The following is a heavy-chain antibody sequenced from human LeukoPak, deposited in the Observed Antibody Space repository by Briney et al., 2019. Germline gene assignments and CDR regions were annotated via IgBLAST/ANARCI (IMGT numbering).Heavy chain of an antibody. D-gene: IGHD3-3*01. Sequence: GGSLRLSCAASGFTFSSYGVHWVRQAPGKGLEWVGRTKSKTDGGTTDYAAPVKGRFTISRDDSKNTLYLQMNSLKTEDTAVYYCTTDSPTIFGVVSPDYWGQGTLVTVSS. CDR2: TKSKTDGGTT. V-gene: IGHV3-15*01. CDR3: TTDSPTIFGVVSPDY. CDR1: GFTFSSYG. J-gene: IGHJ4*02.